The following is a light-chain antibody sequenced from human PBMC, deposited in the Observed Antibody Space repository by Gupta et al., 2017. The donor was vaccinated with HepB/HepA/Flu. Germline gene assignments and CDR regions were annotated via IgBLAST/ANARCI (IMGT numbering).Light chain of an antibody. CDR2: DAS. V-gene: IGKV3-11*01. J-gene: IGKJ1*01. CDR3: QQRSNGPREGT. Sequence: EIVLTQSPATLSFSPGERATLSCRASQSVSSYLAWYQQKPGQAPRLLIYDASNRATGITARFSGSGAGTDFTLTISSLEPEDFAVYYCQQRSNGPREGTFGQGTKVEIK. CDR1: QSVSSY.